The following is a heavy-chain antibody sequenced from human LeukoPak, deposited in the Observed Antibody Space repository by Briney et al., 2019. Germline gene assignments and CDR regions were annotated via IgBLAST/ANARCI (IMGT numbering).Heavy chain of an antibody. V-gene: IGHV3-23*01. D-gene: IGHD6-13*01. Sequence: PGGSLRLSCAASGFTLSSYAMSWVRQAPGKGLEWVSAISGSGGDTYYADSVKGRFTISRDSSKNMRYLQMNSLRAEDTAVYYCANAGYSSSWYGGFDIWGQGTMATVSS. CDR1: GFTLSSYA. CDR3: ANAGYSSSWYGGFDI. J-gene: IGHJ3*02. CDR2: ISGSGGDT.